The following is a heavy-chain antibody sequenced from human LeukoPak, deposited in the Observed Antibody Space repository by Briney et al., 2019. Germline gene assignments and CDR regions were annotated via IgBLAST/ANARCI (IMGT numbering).Heavy chain of an antibody. Sequence: PGGTLRLSCAGSGFTFSTYWMSWVRQAPGKGLEGVAVISYDGSNKYYADSVKGRFTISRDNSKNTLYLQMNSLRAEDTAVYYCATLPSYDSSGYPFDYWGQGTLVTVSS. V-gene: IGHV3-30*03. CDR1: GFTFSTYW. CDR3: ATLPSYDSSGYPFDY. D-gene: IGHD3-22*01. CDR2: ISYDGSNK. J-gene: IGHJ4*02.